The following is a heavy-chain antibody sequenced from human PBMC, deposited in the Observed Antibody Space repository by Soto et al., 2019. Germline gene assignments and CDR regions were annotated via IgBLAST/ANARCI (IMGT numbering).Heavy chain of an antibody. CDR2: INVSGALT. CDR3: VKDTQWLETYFDF. V-gene: IGHV3-23*01. Sequence: GGSLRLSCAASGFPFDAHGMAWVRQSPGKGLQWVSSINVSGALTYYIESVKGRFTISRDNSEHTLYLQMNNLEADDTAIYYCVKDTQWLETYFDFWGPGTLVTVSS. D-gene: IGHD6-19*01. J-gene: IGHJ4*02. CDR1: GFPFDAHG.